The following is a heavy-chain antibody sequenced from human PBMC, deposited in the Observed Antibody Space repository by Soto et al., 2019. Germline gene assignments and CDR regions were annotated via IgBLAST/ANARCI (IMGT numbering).Heavy chain of an antibody. CDR1: GGSISSGGYS. D-gene: IGHD2-2*01. V-gene: IGHV4-30-2*01. CDR2: IYRTGDT. CDR3: ARGDYQYSIDY. Sequence: SETLSLTCAVSGGSISSGGYSWSWIRQPPGKGLEWIGYIYRTGDTHYSPSLKSRVSIPQDGSKNQFSLELTSVTAADTAVYYCARGDYQYSIDYWGQGTLVTVSS. J-gene: IGHJ4*02.